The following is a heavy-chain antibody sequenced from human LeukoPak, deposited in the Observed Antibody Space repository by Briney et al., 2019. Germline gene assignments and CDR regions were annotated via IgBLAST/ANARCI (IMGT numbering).Heavy chain of an antibody. V-gene: IGHV4-38-2*02. Sequence: SETLSLTCTVSGYSISSGYYWGWIRQPPGKGLEWIGSIYHSGSTYYDASLKSQVSISIDTSKNQFSLKLTSVTAADTAVYYCARQTGSGLFILPGGQGTLVTVSS. J-gene: IGHJ4*02. CDR1: GYSISSGYY. CDR3: ARQTGSGLFILP. D-gene: IGHD3/OR15-3a*01. CDR2: IYHSGST.